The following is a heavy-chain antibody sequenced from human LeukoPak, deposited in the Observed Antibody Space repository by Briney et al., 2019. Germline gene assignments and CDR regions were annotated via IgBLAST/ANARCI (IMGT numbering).Heavy chain of an antibody. CDR2: ISSSGSTI. Sequence: GRSLRLSCAASGFTFSSYEMNWVRQAPGKGLEWVSYISSSGSTIYYADSVKGRFTISRDNAKNSLYLQMNSLRAEDTAVYYCARVISLAVAGKSDYWGQGTLVTVSS. CDR1: GFTFSSYE. V-gene: IGHV3-48*03. CDR3: ARVISLAVAGKSDY. D-gene: IGHD6-19*01. J-gene: IGHJ4*02.